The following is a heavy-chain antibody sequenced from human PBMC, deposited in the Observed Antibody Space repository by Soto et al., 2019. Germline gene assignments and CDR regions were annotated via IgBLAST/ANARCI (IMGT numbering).Heavy chain of an antibody. CDR3: ATSIDPVDYYYGMDV. Sequence: PAGSMKLSSSASGVTFSVYDMSWIRQDPGKGLEWVSYISSSGSTIYYADSVKGRFTISRDTSISTAYMELSRLRSDDTAVYYCATSIDPVDYYYGMDVWGQGTTVTVSS. V-gene: IGHV3-11*01. CDR2: ISSSGSTI. CDR1: GVTFSVYD. J-gene: IGHJ6*02. D-gene: IGHD1-26*01.